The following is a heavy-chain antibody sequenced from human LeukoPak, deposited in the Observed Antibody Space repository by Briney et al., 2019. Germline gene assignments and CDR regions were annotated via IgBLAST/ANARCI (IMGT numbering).Heavy chain of an antibody. J-gene: IGHJ5*02. Sequence: SETLSLTCTVSGGSISSGSYYWSWIRQPAGKGLEWIGRIYTSGSTNYNPSLKSRVTISVDTSKNQFSLKLSSVTAADTAVYYCARGRYDFWSGYLKHWFDPWGQGTLVTVSS. CDR3: ARGRYDFWSGYLKHWFDP. D-gene: IGHD3-3*01. CDR2: IYTSGST. CDR1: GGSISSGSYY. V-gene: IGHV4-61*02.